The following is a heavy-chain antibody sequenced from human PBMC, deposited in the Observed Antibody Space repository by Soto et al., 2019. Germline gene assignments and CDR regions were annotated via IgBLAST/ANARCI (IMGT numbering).Heavy chain of an antibody. J-gene: IGHJ6*02. V-gene: IGHV3-7*05. CDR1: GFSLSRNW. CDR2: IKQDESEK. D-gene: IGHD6-19*01. CDR3: ARNVEIPVAVTSGVGYAMDV. Sequence: EVQLEESGGGLVQPGGSLRLSCEASGFSLSRNWMSWVRQVPGKGLEWVANIKQDESEKYYLDSVKGRFTISRDNARNSVYLQIDSLRAEDTASYYWARNVEIPVAVTSGVGYAMDVWGQGTTVTVSS.